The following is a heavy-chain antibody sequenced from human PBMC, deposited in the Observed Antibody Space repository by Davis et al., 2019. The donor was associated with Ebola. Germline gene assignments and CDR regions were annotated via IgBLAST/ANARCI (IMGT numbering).Heavy chain of an antibody. Sequence: GESLKISCAASGFTFSSYGMHWVRQAPGKGLEWVAVISYDGSNKYYADSVKGRFTISRDNSKNTLYLQMNSLRAEDTAVYYCARKHGRNWFDPWGQGTLVTVSS. D-gene: IGHD5-24*01. CDR2: ISYDGSNK. J-gene: IGHJ5*02. CDR1: GFTFSSYG. CDR3: ARKHGRNWFDP. V-gene: IGHV3-30*12.